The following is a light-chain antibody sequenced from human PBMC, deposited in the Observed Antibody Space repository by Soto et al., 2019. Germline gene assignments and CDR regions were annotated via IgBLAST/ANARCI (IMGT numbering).Light chain of an antibody. CDR1: SSNIGAGYD. J-gene: IGLJ1*01. V-gene: IGLV1-40*01. CDR2: GNT. Sequence: QGLGTLPPSMSGAPGQRFTISCTGRSSNIGAGYDVHWYQQLPGTAPKLLMYGNTNRPSGVPDRFSGSKSGTSASLAITGLQAEDEADYYCQSYDDSLSSYVFGTGTKVTVL. CDR3: QSYDDSLSSYV.